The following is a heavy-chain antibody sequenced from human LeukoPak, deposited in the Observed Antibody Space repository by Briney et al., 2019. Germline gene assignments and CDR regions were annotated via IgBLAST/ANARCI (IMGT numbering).Heavy chain of an antibody. V-gene: IGHV4-59*01. CDR2: IYYSGST. CDR1: GGSFSGYY. Sequence: PSETLSLTCAVYGGSFSGYYWSWIRQPPGKGLEWIGYIYYSGSTNYNPSLKSRVIISVDTSKNQFSLKLTSVTAADTAVYYCARDAPPSSFDIWGQGTMVTVSS. J-gene: IGHJ3*02. CDR3: ARDAPPSSFDI.